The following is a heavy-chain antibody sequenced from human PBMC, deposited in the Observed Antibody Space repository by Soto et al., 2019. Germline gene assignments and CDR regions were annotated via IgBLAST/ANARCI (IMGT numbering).Heavy chain of an antibody. D-gene: IGHD3-22*01. CDR1: GGSISSSSYY. Sequence: SETLSLTCTVSGGSISSSSYYLGWIRQPPGKGLEWIGSIYYSGSTYYNPSLKSRVTISVDTSKNQFSLKLSSVTAADTAVYYCARQAYYYDSSGWTNWFDPWGQGTLVTVSS. J-gene: IGHJ5*02. V-gene: IGHV4-39*01. CDR2: IYYSGST. CDR3: ARQAYYYDSSGWTNWFDP.